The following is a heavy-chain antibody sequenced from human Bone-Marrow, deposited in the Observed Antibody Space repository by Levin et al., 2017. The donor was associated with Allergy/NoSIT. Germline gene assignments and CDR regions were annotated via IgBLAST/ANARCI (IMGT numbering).Heavy chain of an antibody. D-gene: IGHD2-15*01. CDR2: INSDGRST. V-gene: IGHV3-74*01. J-gene: IGHJ4*02. CDR3: ARGTRIDYFDY. CDR1: GFSFRSYW. Sequence: GGSLRLSCAASGFSFRSYWMHWVRQAPGKGLVWVSRINSDGRSTSYADSVKGRFTISRDNAKNTLYLQMNSLRGEDTAVYYCARGTRIDYFDYWGQGTLVTVSS.